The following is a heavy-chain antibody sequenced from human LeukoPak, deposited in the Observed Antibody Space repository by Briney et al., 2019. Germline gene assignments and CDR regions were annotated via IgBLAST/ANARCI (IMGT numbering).Heavy chain of an antibody. CDR2: ISHSGNT. Sequence: PSETLSLTCNVAGVSISSSYWSWIRQPPGKGLEWIGYISHSGNTNFNPSLKSRVTFSRDTSKNQISLQLSSVTAADTALYYCARGYFDSRDFSNAFDVWGQGTMVTVSS. J-gene: IGHJ3*01. D-gene: IGHD3-9*01. V-gene: IGHV4-59*08. CDR1: GVSISSSY. CDR3: ARGYFDSRDFSNAFDV.